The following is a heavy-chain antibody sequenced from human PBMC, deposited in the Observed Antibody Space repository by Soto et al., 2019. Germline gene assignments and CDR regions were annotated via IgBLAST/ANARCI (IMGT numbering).Heavy chain of an antibody. J-gene: IGHJ6*02. CDR2: VYYGGRS. D-gene: IGHD3-22*01. CDR1: SAPVSSTTYT. V-gene: IGHV4-39*02. Sequence: PSETLSLTCTVSSAPVSSTTYTWGWIRQPPGKGLEWVASVYYGGRSYYNPSLNSRVTISRDNAKNSLYLQMNSLRAEDTAVYYCARVVDYYDPYYYYGMDVWGQGTTVTVSS. CDR3: ARVVDYYDPYYYYGMDV.